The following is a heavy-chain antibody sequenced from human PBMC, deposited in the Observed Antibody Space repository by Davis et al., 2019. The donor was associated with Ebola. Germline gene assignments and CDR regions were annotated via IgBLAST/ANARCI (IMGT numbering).Heavy chain of an antibody. Sequence: LRLSCTVSGGSISSSSYYWSWIRQPPGKGLEWIGEINHSGSTNYNPSLKSRVTISLDTSKNQFSLKLRSVTAADTAVYYCARGLGMGWFDSWGQGTLVTVSS. CDR1: GGSISSSSYY. V-gene: IGHV4-39*07. D-gene: IGHD6-13*01. CDR2: INHSGST. J-gene: IGHJ5*01. CDR3: ARGLGMGWFDS.